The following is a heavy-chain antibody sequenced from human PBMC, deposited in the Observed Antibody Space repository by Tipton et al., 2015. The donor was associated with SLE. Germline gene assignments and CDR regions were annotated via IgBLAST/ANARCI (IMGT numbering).Heavy chain of an antibody. CDR1: GDSINSDGYF. Sequence: TLSPTCTVSGDSINSDGYFCTWIRQPPGKGLEWIGYIYYSGSTYYNPSLQSRLTMSVDTSRNQFSLKLTSVTAADTAVYFCARFDYSNWDDYWGQGTLVTVSS. J-gene: IGHJ4*02. CDR3: ARFDYSNWDDY. V-gene: IGHV4-31*03. CDR2: IYYSGST. D-gene: IGHD4-11*01.